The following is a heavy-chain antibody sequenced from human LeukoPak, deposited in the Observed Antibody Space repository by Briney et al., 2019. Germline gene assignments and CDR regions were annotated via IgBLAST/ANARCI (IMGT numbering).Heavy chain of an antibody. J-gene: IGHJ1*01. CDR3: ARAGSVVHPPEYFHH. D-gene: IGHD1-26*01. CDR1: GYTFTGYY. CDR2: INPNSGGT. Sequence: GASVKVSCKASGYTFTGYYMHWVRQAPGQGLEWMGWINPNSGGTNYAQKFQGRVTVTRDTSISTAYMELNRLTSDDTAVYYCARAGSVVHPPEYFHHWGQGTLVTVST. V-gene: IGHV1-2*02.